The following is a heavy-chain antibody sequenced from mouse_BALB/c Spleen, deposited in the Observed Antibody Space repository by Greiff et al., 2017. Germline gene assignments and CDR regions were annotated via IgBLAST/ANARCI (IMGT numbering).Heavy chain of an antibody. V-gene: IGHV5-6-3*01. D-gene: IGHD1-1*01. CDR3: ARDSYQGFAY. CDR2: INSNGGTT. Sequence: EVKLMESGGGLVQPGGSLKLSCAASGFTFSSYGMSWVRQTPDKRLELVATINSNGGTTYYPDSVKGRFTISRDNAKNTLYLQMSSLKSEDTAMYYCARDSYQGFAYWGQGTLVTVSA. J-gene: IGHJ3*01. CDR1: GFTFSSYG.